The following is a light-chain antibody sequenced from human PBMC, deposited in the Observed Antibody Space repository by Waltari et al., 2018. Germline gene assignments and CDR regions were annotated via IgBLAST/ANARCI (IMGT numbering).Light chain of an antibody. CDR3: SSYAGGSTVI. Sequence: QLALAQPASVSGSPGQSIPISCTVTTSHVVGYNFLTWYQQHPGKAPNLTLYEVTKRPSRVPNRFSGSKSGNTASLTISGLQAEDEADYYCSSYAGGSTVIFGGGTKVTVL. CDR2: EVT. V-gene: IGLV2-23*02. CDR1: TSHVVGYNF. J-gene: IGLJ2*01.